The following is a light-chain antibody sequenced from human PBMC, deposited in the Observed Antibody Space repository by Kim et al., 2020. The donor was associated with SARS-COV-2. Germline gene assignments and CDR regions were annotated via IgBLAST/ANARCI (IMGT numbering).Light chain of an antibody. V-gene: IGKV1-39*01. J-gene: IGKJ2*02. CDR2: AAS. CDR1: QSISSY. CDR3: QQSYSTVWT. Sequence: DIQMTQSPSSLSASVGDRVTITCRASQSISSYLNWYQQKPGKAPKLLIYAASSLQSGVPSRFSGSGSGTDFTLTISSLQPEDFATYYCQQSYSTVWTFGQGTKLEI.